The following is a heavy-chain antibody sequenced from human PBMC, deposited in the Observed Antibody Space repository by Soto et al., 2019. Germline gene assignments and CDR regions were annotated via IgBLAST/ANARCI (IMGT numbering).Heavy chain of an antibody. J-gene: IGHJ5*02. CDR2: INAGNGNT. CDR3: ARGVGSGSYYNQYNWFDP. CDR1: GYTFTSYA. Sequence: ASVKVSCKASGYTFTSYAMHWVRQAPGQRLEWMGWINAGNGNTKYSQKFQGRVTITTDTSTSTAYMELRSLRSDDTAVYYCARGVGSGSYYNQYNWFDPWGQGTLVTVPQ. D-gene: IGHD3-10*01. V-gene: IGHV1-3*01.